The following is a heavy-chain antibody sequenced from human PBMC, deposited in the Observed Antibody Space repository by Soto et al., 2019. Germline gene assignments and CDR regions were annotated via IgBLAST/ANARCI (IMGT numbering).Heavy chain of an antibody. CDR1: GFTFISYA. J-gene: IGHJ4*02. Sequence: GGSLRLSCAASGFTFISYAMSWVRQAPGKGLEWVSAISGSGGSTYYADSVKGRFTISRDNSKNTLYLQMNSLRAEDTAVYYCAKDWGYYDSSGYYRYWGQGTLVTVSS. CDR2: ISGSGGST. CDR3: AKDWGYYDSSGYYRY. V-gene: IGHV3-23*01. D-gene: IGHD3-22*01.